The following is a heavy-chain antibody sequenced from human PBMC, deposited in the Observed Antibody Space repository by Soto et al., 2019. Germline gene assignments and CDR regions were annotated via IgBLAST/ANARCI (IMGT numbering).Heavy chain of an antibody. CDR2: ISGSRNDGIT. J-gene: IGHJ4*02. D-gene: IGHD4-17*01. V-gene: IGHV3-23*01. CDR3: VKDPTDYGGNY. Sequence: GSLRLSCAASGFSSSNYAMNWVRQAPGKGLELVSFISGSRNDGITKYVDSVKGRFTISRDNSKNTLYLQMSSLRAEDTAVYYCVKDPTDYGGNYWGQGTLVTVSS. CDR1: GFSSSNYA.